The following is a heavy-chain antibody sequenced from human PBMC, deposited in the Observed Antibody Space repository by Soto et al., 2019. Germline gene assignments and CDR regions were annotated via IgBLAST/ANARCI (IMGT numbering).Heavy chain of an antibody. CDR1: GAALNSGNYY. J-gene: IGHJ5*02. Sequence: SETLSLTCSVSGAALNSGNYYWSWIRHVPGKGLEWIGHIYVTGAVDYNPSLRDRITISQDTSERQFSLNLRLVTAADTAVYYCARLRIAINNYKWFDPWGQGTLVTVSS. CDR2: IYVTGAV. D-gene: IGHD2-21*01. CDR3: ARLRIAINNYKWFDP. V-gene: IGHV4-31*03.